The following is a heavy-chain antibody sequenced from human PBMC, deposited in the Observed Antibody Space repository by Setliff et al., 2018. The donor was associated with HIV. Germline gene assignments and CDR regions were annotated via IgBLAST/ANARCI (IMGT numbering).Heavy chain of an antibody. D-gene: IGHD3-22*01. Sequence: GGSLRLSCVASESTLDDYVMHWVRQAPGKGLEWVSGISWSSGSIDSADSVKGRFTISRDNAKNSLYLQMNSLRAEDTAVYYCARDPDYYDDSGYADAFDVWGQGTTVTVSS. V-gene: IGHV3-9*01. CDR2: ISWSSGSI. CDR1: ESTLDDYV. J-gene: IGHJ3*01. CDR3: ARDPDYYDDSGYADAFDV.